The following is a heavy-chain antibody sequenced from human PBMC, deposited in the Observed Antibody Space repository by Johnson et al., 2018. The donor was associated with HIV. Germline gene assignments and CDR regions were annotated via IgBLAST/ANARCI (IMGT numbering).Heavy chain of an antibody. CDR1: GFTFSDYY. CDR3: VREGAPSGRDFGAFDI. CDR2: ISYDGSKK. V-gene: IGHV3-30*03. D-gene: IGHD1-26*01. Sequence: QVQLVESGGGLVKPGGSLRLSCAASGFTFSDYYMSWIRQAPGKGLEWVAFISYDGSKKHNADSVKGRFTISRDNTKNTLYVQMNSLRAEDTAVYYCVREGAPSGRDFGAFDIWGQGTMVTVSS. J-gene: IGHJ3*02.